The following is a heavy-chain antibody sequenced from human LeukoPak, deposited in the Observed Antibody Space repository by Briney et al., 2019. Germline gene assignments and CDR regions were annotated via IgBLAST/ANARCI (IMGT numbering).Heavy chain of an antibody. CDR3: ARGIAVAGTHNWFDP. J-gene: IGHJ5*02. V-gene: IGHV1-18*01. Sequence: ASVKVSCKASGYTFTSYGISWVRQAPGQGLEWMGWISAYNGNTNYAQKLQGRVTMTTGTSTSTAYMELRSLRSDDTAVYYCARGIAVAGTHNWFDPWGQGTLVTVSS. D-gene: IGHD6-19*01. CDR1: GYTFTSYG. CDR2: ISAYNGNT.